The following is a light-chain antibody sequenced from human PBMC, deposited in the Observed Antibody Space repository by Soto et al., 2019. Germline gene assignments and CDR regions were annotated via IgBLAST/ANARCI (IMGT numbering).Light chain of an antibody. Sequence: QSALTQPASVSGSPGQSITISCTGTSSDVGGYNYVSWYQQHPGKAPKLMIYDVSNRPSGVSNRFSGSKSGNTASLTISGHQAEDEDDYYCSSYTSSSTLGVFGTGTKLTVL. V-gene: IGLV2-14*01. J-gene: IGLJ1*01. CDR2: DVS. CDR1: SSDVGGYNY. CDR3: SSYTSSSTLGV.